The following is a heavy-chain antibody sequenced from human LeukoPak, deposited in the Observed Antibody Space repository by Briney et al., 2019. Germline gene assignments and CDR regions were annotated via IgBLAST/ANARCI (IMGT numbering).Heavy chain of an antibody. CDR2: INHSGST. J-gene: IGHJ4*02. CDR1: GGSFSGYY. D-gene: IGHD6-6*01. V-gene: IGHV4-34*01. CDR3: ALRIAAPPSPFDY. Sequence: PSETLSLTCAVYGGSFSGYYWSWIRQPPGKGLEWIGEINHSGSTNYNPSLKSRVTISVDTSKNQFSLKLSSVTAADTAVYYCALRIAAPPSPFDYWGQGTLVAVSS.